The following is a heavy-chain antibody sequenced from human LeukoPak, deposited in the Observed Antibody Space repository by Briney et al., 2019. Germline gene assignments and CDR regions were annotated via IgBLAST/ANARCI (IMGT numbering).Heavy chain of an antibody. D-gene: IGHD3-10*01. CDR2: IYYSGST. Sequence: SETLSLTCTVSGGSISSYYWSWIRQPPGKGLEWIGYIYYSGSTNYNPSLKSRVTISVDTSKNQFSLKLSSVTAADTAVYYCARGTLTMVRGRGRYYFDYWGQGTLVTVSS. V-gene: IGHV4-59*01. J-gene: IGHJ4*02. CDR1: GGSISSYY. CDR3: ARGTLTMVRGRGRYYFDY.